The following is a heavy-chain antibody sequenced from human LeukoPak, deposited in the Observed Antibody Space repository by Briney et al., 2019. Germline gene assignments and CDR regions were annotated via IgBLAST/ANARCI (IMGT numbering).Heavy chain of an antibody. J-gene: IGHJ4*02. CDR2: INHSGST. CDR1: GASFSGYY. V-gene: IGHV4-34*01. CDR3: ARSPTKRVPEDY. D-gene: IGHD2-2*01. Sequence: PSETLSLTCGVSGASFSGYYWSWIRQPPGKGLEWIGEINHSGSTNYNPSLNSRVTISVDTSKNQFSLKLTSVTAADTAVYYCARSPTKRVPEDYWGQGTLVTVSS.